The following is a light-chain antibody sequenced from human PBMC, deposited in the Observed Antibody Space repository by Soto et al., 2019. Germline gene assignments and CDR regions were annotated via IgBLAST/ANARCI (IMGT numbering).Light chain of an antibody. V-gene: IGLV2-14*01. CDR2: EVS. J-gene: IGLJ3*02. Sequence: QSALTQPASVSGSPGQSITISCTGTSSDFGGYNYVSWYQEHPGKAPKLMIYEVSNRPSGVSNRFSGSKSGNMASLTISGLQDEDEADYYCSSYTRSSTHWVFGGGTKLTVL. CDR3: SSYTRSSTHWV. CDR1: SSDFGGYNY.